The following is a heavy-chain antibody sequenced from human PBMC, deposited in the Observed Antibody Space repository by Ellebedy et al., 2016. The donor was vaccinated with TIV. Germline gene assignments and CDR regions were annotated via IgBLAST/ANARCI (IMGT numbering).Heavy chain of an antibody. CDR3: AKNSGSYLPSDY. V-gene: IGHV3-15*01. Sequence: GESLKISXAASGFTFSNAWMSWVRQAPGKGLEWVGRIKSKTDGGTTDYAAPVKGRFTISRDDSKNTLYLQMNSLKTEDTAVYYCAKNSGSYLPSDYWGQGTLVTVSS. D-gene: IGHD1-26*01. CDR1: GFTFSNAW. J-gene: IGHJ4*02. CDR2: IKSKTDGGTT.